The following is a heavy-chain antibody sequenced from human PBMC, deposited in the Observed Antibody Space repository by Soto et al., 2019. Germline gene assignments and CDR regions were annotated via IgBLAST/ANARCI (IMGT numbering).Heavy chain of an antibody. D-gene: IGHD1-26*01. Sequence: QVQLQESGPGLVKPSETLSLTCTVSGGTISSWYWSWIRQPPGKGLEWIGYIYYSGSTNCNPSLKSRVTISVDTSMNQFSLKLSSVTAADTAVYYCARRYGSAIDYWGQGILVTVSS. CDR1: GGTISSWY. CDR2: IYYSGST. CDR3: ARRYGSAIDY. J-gene: IGHJ4*02. V-gene: IGHV4-59*08.